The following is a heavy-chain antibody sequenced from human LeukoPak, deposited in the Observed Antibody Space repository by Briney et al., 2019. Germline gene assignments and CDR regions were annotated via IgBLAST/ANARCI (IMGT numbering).Heavy chain of an antibody. CDR1: GGSISSSTYY. J-gene: IGHJ4*02. V-gene: IGHV4-39*01. CDR3: ARQPYYYDSSSYHSSFDY. Sequence: PSETLSLTCTVSGGSISSSTYYWGWIRQPPGKGLEWIGSIYYSGSIYYNPSLKSRVTTSVDTSKNQFSLELRSVTAADTAVYYCARQPYYYDSSSYHSSFDYWGQGTLVTVSS. CDR2: IYYSGSI. D-gene: IGHD3-22*01.